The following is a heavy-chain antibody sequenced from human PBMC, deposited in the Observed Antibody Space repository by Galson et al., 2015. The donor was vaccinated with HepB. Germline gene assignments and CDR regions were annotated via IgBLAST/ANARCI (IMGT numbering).Heavy chain of an antibody. CDR2: IYPGDSDT. CDR1: GYSFTSYW. J-gene: IGHJ4*02. D-gene: IGHD6-6*01. Sequence: QSGAEVKKPGESLKISCKGSGYSFTSYWIGRVRQMPGKGLEWMGIIYPGDSDTRYSPPFQGQVTISADKSISTAYLQWSSLKASDTAMYYCARRESPPLAGSYYFDYWGQGTLVTVSS. CDR3: ARRESPPLAGSYYFDY. V-gene: IGHV5-51*03.